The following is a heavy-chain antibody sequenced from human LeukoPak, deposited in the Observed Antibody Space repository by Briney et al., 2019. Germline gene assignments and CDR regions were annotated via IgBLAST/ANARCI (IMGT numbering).Heavy chain of an antibody. V-gene: IGHV1-58*02. CDR1: GFTFTSSA. Sequence: SVKVSRKASGFTFTSSAMQWVRQARGQRLEWIGWIVVGSGNTNYAQKFQERVTITRDMSTSTAYMELSSLRSEDTAVYYCATGSYYGTTGYYYRVDWFDPWGQGTLVTVSS. D-gene: IGHD3-22*01. CDR2: IVVGSGNT. CDR3: ATGSYYGTTGYYYRVDWFDP. J-gene: IGHJ5*02.